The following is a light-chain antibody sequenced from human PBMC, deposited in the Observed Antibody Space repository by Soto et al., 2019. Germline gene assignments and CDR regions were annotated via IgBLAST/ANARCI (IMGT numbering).Light chain of an antibody. CDR3: SSYAGRVV. V-gene: IGLV2-23*01. CDR2: EGT. Sequence: QSALTQPASVSGSPGQSITISCTGTSSDVGNYNLVSWYQQHPGKAPKLMIYEGTNRPSGVSNRFSGSKSGNTASLTISGLQAEDEAHYYRSSYAGRVVFGGGTKVTLL. CDR1: SSDVGNYNL. J-gene: IGLJ2*01.